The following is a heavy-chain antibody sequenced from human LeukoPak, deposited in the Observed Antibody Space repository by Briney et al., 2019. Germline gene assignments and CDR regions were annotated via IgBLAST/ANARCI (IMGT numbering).Heavy chain of an antibody. J-gene: IGHJ4*02. CDR1: GFTFSSYR. Sequence: GGSLRLSCAASGFTFSSYRLNWVREAPGKGLEWVSSISRSSSYIFYADSVKGRFTTSRDNAKKSLYLQMNSLRAEDTAVYYCARESAAGRTRGDGFFDYWGQGTLVTVSS. CDR2: ISRSSSYI. CDR3: ARESAAGRTRGDGFFDY. V-gene: IGHV3-21*01. D-gene: IGHD6-13*01.